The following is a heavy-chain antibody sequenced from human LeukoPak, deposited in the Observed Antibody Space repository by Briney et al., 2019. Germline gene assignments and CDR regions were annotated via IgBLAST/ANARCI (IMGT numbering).Heavy chain of an antibody. J-gene: IGHJ5*02. Sequence: GGSLRLSCAASGFSFSSYWMHWVRQAPPKGLVWVSRIKSDGSSTSYADSVKGRFTISRDNAKNTLYLQMNSQRAEDTAVYYCTRSDWFDPWGQGTLVTVSS. CDR2: IKSDGSST. V-gene: IGHV3-74*01. CDR3: TRSDWFDP. CDR1: GFSFSSYW.